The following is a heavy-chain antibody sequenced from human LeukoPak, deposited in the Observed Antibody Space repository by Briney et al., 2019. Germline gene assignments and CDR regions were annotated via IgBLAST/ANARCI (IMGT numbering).Heavy chain of an antibody. Sequence: PGGSLRLSCAASGFTFSSYAMHWDRQAPGKGLEWVAVISYDGSNKYYADSVKGRFTISRDNSKNTLYLQMNSLGAEDTAVYYCARGHYYGSGSYYWALYYYYGMDVWGQGTTVTVSS. V-gene: IGHV3-30-3*01. J-gene: IGHJ6*02. CDR1: GFTFSSYA. CDR2: ISYDGSNK. D-gene: IGHD3-10*01. CDR3: ARGHYYGSGSYYWALYYYYGMDV.